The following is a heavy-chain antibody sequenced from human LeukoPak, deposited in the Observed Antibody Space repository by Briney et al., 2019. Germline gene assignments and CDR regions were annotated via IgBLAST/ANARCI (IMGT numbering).Heavy chain of an antibody. Sequence: ASVKVSCKAFGYTFTDHYVHWVRQAPGQGLEWMGWINPKSGDTKYVQKLQGRLTMTRDTSLITAYMELTRLRSDDTAVFYCATYCGGDCAPGGYWGQGTLVTVSS. CDR1: GYTFTDHY. CDR3: ATYCGGDCAPGGY. D-gene: IGHD2-21*01. J-gene: IGHJ4*02. CDR2: INPKSGDT. V-gene: IGHV1-2*02.